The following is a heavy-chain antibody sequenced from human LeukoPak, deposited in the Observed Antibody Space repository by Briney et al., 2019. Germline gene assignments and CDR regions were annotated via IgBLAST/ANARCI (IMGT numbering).Heavy chain of an antibody. CDR2: IYYTGST. V-gene: IGHV4-59*08. D-gene: IGHD3-22*01. Sequence: SETLSLTCTVSGGSISSDYWSWIRQPPGKGLEWSGYIYYTGSTHYNPSLKSRVTISLDTSKNQFSLKLSSVTAADTAVYYCAQIRPSTYYDSSGSFDYWGQGTLVTVSS. CDR3: AQIRPSTYYDSSGSFDY. CDR1: GGSISSDY. J-gene: IGHJ4*02.